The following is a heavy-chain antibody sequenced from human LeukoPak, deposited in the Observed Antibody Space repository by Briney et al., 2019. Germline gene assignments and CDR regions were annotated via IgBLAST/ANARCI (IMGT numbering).Heavy chain of an antibody. Sequence: ASVKVSCKASGYTFTSYYMHWVRQAPGQGLEWMGIINPSGGSTSYAQKFQGRVTMTRDMSTSTVYMELSSLRSEDTAVYYCARPSVGATNDDAFDIWGQGTMVTVS. CDR3: ARPSVGATNDDAFDI. CDR1: GYTFTSYY. CDR2: INPSGGST. J-gene: IGHJ3*02. V-gene: IGHV1-46*01. D-gene: IGHD1-26*01.